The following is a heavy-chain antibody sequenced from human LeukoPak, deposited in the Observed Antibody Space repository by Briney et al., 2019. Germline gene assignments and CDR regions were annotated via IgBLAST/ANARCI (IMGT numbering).Heavy chain of an antibody. CDR1: GFTFSSHG. V-gene: IGHV3-23*01. J-gene: IGHJ6*03. Sequence: GGSLRLSCAASGFTFSSHGMNWVRQAPGKGLEWVSGISPNGVITYYADSVKGRFTISRDNSKGTVYLQMNSLRPEDTAVYYCAKEEQWLNYYYYYMDVWGKGTTVTISS. CDR2: ISPNGVIT. D-gene: IGHD6-19*01. CDR3: AKEEQWLNYYYYYMDV.